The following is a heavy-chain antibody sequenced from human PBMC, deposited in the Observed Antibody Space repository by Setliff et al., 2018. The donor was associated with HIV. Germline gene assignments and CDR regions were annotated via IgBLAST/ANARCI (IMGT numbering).Heavy chain of an antibody. V-gene: IGHV3-72*01. Sequence: PGGSLRLSCAASGFTFSDHYMDWVRQAPGKGLEWVGRTRNKANSYTTEYAASVKGRFSISRDDSKSIAYLQMNSLKAEDTAVYYCTRVSAWIQLTYYFDYWGQGTLVTVSS. CDR1: GFTFSDHY. CDR3: TRVSAWIQLTYYFDY. J-gene: IGHJ4*02. D-gene: IGHD5-18*01. CDR2: TRNKANSYTT.